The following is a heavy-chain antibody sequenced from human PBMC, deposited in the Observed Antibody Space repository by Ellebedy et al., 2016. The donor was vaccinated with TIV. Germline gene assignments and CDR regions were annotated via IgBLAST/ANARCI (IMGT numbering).Heavy chain of an antibody. CDR1: GFTFSGSA. D-gene: IGHD5-18*01. J-gene: IGHJ6*02. CDR3: TRQDTRGYSQNYYYGMDV. CDR2: IRSKANSYAT. Sequence: GGSLRLXCAASGFTFSGSAMHWVRQASGKGLEWVGRIRSKANSYATAYAASVKGRFTISRDDSKNTAYLQMNSLKTEDTAVYYCTRQDTRGYSQNYYYGMDVWGQGTTVTVSS. V-gene: IGHV3-73*01.